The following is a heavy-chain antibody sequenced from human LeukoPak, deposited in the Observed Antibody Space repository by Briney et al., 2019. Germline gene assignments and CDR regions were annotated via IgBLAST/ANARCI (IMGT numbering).Heavy chain of an antibody. J-gene: IGHJ4*02. CDR2: ISYDGSNK. Sequence: GRALRLSCAASGFTFSSYGMHWVRQAPGQGLEWVAVISYDGSNKYYADSVKGRFTISRDNSKNTLYLQMNSLRAEDTAVYYCAKDYCSSTSCPNYWGQGTLVTVSS. V-gene: IGHV3-30*18. CDR1: GFTFSSYG. D-gene: IGHD2-2*01. CDR3: AKDYCSSTSCPNY.